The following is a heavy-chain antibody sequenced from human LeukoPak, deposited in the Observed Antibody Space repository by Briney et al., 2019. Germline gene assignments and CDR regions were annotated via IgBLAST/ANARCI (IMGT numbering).Heavy chain of an antibody. CDR1: GFTFCSYA. Sequence: GVSLRLSCAASGFTFCSYAMSWVRQAPGKGLEWVSAISGSGGSTYYADSVKGRFTISRDNSKNTLYLQMNSLRAEDTAVYYCAKDLRGYSYGYFDYWGQGTLVTVSS. J-gene: IGHJ4*02. D-gene: IGHD5-18*01. CDR2: ISGSGGST. CDR3: AKDLRGYSYGYFDY. V-gene: IGHV3-23*01.